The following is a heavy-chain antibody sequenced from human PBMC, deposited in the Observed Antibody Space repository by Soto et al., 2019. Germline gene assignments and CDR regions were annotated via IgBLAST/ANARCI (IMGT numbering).Heavy chain of an antibody. D-gene: IGHD3-10*01. CDR1: GYNFHTHW. Sequence: EVQLVQSGAEVKPSGESLKIPCKGSGYNFHTHWIGWVRQMPGKGLEWMGRINPTDSRSTYSPSCRGQVTFSIDTSNGTAYLQWSVMSASDTAMYYCLSLGFDYHDVDYWGQGTLVTVSS. J-gene: IGHJ4*02. V-gene: IGHV5-10-1*03. CDR3: LSLGFDYHDVDY. CDR2: INPTDSRS.